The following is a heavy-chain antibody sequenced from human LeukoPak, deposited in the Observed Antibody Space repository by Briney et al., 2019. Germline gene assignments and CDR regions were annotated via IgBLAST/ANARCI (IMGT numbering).Heavy chain of an antibody. CDR2: ISAYNGNT. D-gene: IGHD4-17*01. Sequence: GASVKVSCKASGYTFTSYGISWVRQAPGQGLEWMGWISAYNGNTNYAQKLQGRVTMTTDTSTSTAYIELRSLRSDDTAVYYCARDRDYGDYAGWFDPWGQGTLVTVSS. CDR1: GYTFTSYG. V-gene: IGHV1-18*01. J-gene: IGHJ5*02. CDR3: ARDRDYGDYAGWFDP.